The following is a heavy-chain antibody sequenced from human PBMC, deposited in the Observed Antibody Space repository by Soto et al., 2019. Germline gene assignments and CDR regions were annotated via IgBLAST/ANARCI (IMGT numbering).Heavy chain of an antibody. V-gene: IGHV3-74*01. CDR1: GFSFGSHW. J-gene: IGHJ6*02. CDR2: GHGDGRSA. D-gene: IGHD2-2*03. CDR3: ARERIGYCDSTDCSIGPDGLDV. Sequence: EVQLVESGGGLVQPGGSLTLSCAASGFSFGSHWIHWVRQAPGKGLVWVSRGHGDGRSASYADSVKGRFTVSTDSAKNTLNLQMNSLRVEDTAVYYCARERIGYCDSTDCSIGPDGLDVWGQGTTVIVSS.